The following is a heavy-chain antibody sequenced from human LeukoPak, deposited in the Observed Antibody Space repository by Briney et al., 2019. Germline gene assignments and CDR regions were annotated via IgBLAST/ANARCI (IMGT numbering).Heavy chain of an antibody. V-gene: IGHV1-2*02. CDR2: INPNSGGT. Sequence: ASVKVSCKASGYTFTGYYMHWVRQAPGQGLGWMGWINPNSGGTNYAQKFQGRVTMTRDTSISTAYMELSRLRSDDTAVYYCARGRFLEWLLTSDYGMDVWGQGTTVTVSS. J-gene: IGHJ6*02. D-gene: IGHD3-3*01. CDR3: ARGRFLEWLLTSDYGMDV. CDR1: GYTFTGYY.